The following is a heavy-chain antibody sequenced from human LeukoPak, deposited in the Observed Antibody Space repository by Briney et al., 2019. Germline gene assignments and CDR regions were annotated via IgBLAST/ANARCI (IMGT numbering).Heavy chain of an antibody. CDR3: ARGRTGYQLLPTKKDYSYYYVDV. J-gene: IGHJ6*03. CDR1: GFTFSSYS. D-gene: IGHD2-2*01. Sequence: PGGSLRLSCAASGFTFSSYSMNWVRQPPGKGLEWIGEINHSGSTNYNPSLKSRVTISVDTSKNQFSLKLRSVTAADRAVYYCARGRTGYQLLPTKKDYSYYYVDVWDKGTTVTVSS. CDR2: INHSGST. V-gene: IGHV4-34*01.